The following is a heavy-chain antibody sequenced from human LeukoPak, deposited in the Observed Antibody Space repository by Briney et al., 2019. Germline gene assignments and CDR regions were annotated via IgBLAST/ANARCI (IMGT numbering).Heavy chain of an antibody. Sequence: GGSLRLSCAASEFSVGSNYMTWVRQAPGKGLEWVSLIYSGGSTYYADSVKGRFTISRDNSKNTLYLQMNSVRAEDTAVYYCARKNGLDYWGQGTLVTVSS. CDR1: EFSVGSNY. CDR2: IYSGGST. V-gene: IGHV3-53*01. CDR3: ARKNGLDY. J-gene: IGHJ4*02.